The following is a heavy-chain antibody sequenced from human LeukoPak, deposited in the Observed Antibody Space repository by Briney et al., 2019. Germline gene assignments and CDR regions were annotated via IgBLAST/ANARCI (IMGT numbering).Heavy chain of an antibody. CDR1: GFTFSTSW. V-gene: IGHV3-7*05. Sequence: GGSLRLSCAASGFTFSTSWMSWLGQAPGKGLEWVANVKEDGSDKYYVGSVKGRFTVSRDNAKSSLYLQMSSLRAEDTAVYYCATSRHNSFDPWGQGTLVTVSS. CDR3: ATSRHNSFDP. D-gene: IGHD1-1*01. J-gene: IGHJ5*02. CDR2: VKEDGSDK.